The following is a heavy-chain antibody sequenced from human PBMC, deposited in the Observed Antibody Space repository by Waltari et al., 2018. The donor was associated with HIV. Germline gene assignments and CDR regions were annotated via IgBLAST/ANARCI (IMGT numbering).Heavy chain of an antibody. V-gene: IGHV4-39*01. J-gene: IGHJ4*02. CDR3: ARHSLKYYYDSSGYSVAFDY. D-gene: IGHD3-22*01. CDR2: IYYSGST. Sequence: QLQLQESGPGLVKPSETLSLTCTVSGGSISSSSYYWGWIRQPPGKGLEWIGSIYYSGSTYYNPSLKSRVTISVDTSKNQFSLKLSSVTAADTAVYYCARHSLKYYYDSSGYSVAFDYWGQGTLVTVSS. CDR1: GGSISSSSYY.